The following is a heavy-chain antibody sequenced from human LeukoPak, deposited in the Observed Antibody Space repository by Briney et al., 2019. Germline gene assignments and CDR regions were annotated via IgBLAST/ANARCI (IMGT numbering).Heavy chain of an antibody. Sequence: GGSLRLSRAVSGFTFCIYAMHWVRPAPGKGVEGGAVLSYEGSNQYSADPETGRFTISRDNSKDTLYLQMNSLRGEDTAVYYCVRGGRRKLVVVATKGGVDYWGQGTLVTVSS. J-gene: IGHJ4*02. V-gene: IGHV3-30*04. CDR1: GFTFCIYA. CDR2: LSYEGSNQ. D-gene: IGHD2-15*01. CDR3: VRGGRRKLVVVATKGGVDY.